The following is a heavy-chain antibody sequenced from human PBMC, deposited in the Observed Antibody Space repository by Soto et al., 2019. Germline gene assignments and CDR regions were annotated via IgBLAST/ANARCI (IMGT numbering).Heavy chain of an antibody. CDR3: ARDMLWDYYDSSGYNQEDY. CDR2: IIPIFGTA. CDR1: GGTFSSYA. D-gene: IGHD3-22*01. J-gene: IGHJ4*02. Sequence: GASVKVSCKASGGTFSSYAISWVRQAPGQGLEWMGGIIPIFGTANNAQKFQGRVTITADKSTSTAYMELSSLRSEDTAVYYCARDMLWDYYDSSGYNQEDYWGQETLVTVPS. V-gene: IGHV1-69*06.